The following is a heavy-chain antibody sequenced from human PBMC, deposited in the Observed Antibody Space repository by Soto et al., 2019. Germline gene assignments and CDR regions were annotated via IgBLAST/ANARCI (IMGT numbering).Heavy chain of an antibody. V-gene: IGHV1-69*13. Sequence: SVKVSCKASGGTFSSYAISWARQAPGQGLEWMGGIIPIFGTANYAQKFQGRVTITADESTSTAYMELSSLRSEDTAVYYCARGGDIVVVVSIHYYGMDVWGQGTTVTVSS. CDR1: GGTFSSYA. D-gene: IGHD2-15*01. CDR3: ARGGDIVVVVSIHYYGMDV. CDR2: IIPIFGTA. J-gene: IGHJ6*02.